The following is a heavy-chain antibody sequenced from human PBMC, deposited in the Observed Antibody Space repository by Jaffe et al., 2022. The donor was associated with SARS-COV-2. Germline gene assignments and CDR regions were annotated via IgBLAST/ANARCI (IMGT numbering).Heavy chain of an antibody. J-gene: IGHJ2*01. V-gene: IGHV3-53*01. CDR3: ARVGVAGYQNWYFDL. Sequence: EVQLVESGGGLIQPGGSLRLSCAASGFTVSSNYMSWVRQAPGKGLEWVSVIYSGGSTYYADSVKGRFTISRDNSKNTLYLQMNSLRAEDTAVYYCARVGVAGYQNWYFDLWGRGTLVTVSS. CDR2: IYSGGST. D-gene: IGHD6-19*01. CDR1: GFTVSSNY.